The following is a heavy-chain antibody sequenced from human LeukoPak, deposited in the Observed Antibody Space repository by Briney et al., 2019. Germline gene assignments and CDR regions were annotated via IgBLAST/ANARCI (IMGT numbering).Heavy chain of an antibody. Sequence: GGSLRLSCAASGFSFNNYVMSWVRQAPGKGLEWVSVIYSGGSTYYADSVKGRFTISRDNSKNTLYLQMNSLRAEDTAVYYCARSIGYCSSTSCPSRLYYYYGMDVWGQGTTVTVSS. D-gene: IGHD2-2*01. CDR3: ARSIGYCSSTSCPSRLYYYYGMDV. CDR1: GFSFNNYV. V-gene: IGHV3-53*01. J-gene: IGHJ6*02. CDR2: IYSGGST.